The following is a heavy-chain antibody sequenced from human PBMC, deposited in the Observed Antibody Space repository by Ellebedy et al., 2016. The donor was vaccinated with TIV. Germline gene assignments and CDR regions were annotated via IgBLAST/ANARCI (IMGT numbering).Heavy chain of an antibody. CDR3: AADRRAYYYYTTDV. J-gene: IGHJ6*02. CDR1: GFMFSGSA. Sequence: AASVKVSCKASGFMFSGSALQWVRQARGQRLEWIGWIVVDSGNTNYAPNLQDRVTITRDMSTGTVYLELSRLRSEDSAVYYCAADRRAYYYYTTDVWGQGTTVTVSS. CDR2: IVVDSGNT. V-gene: IGHV1-58*01.